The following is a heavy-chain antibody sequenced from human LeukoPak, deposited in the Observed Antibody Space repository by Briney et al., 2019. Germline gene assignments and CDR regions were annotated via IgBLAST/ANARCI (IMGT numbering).Heavy chain of an antibody. D-gene: IGHD5-24*01. CDR2: IYYSGST. V-gene: IGHV4-59*12. CDR3: ARTRNRRDGYELFDL. J-gene: IGHJ2*01. CDR1: GGSIKSYY. Sequence: SETLSLTCSVSGGSIKSYYWNWLRQPPGKGLEWIANIYYSGSTHYNPSLKSRVTISVDTSKNQFSLKLSSVTAADTAVYYCARTRNRRDGYELFDLWGRGTLVTVSS.